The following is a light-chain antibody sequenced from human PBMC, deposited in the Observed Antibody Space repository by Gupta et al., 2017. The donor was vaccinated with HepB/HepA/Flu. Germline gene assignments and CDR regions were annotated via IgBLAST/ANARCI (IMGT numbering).Light chain of an antibody. CDR3: MQALQTPKT. J-gene: IGKJ1*01. V-gene: IGKV2-28*01. CDR2: LGS. CDR1: QSLLHSNGYNY. Sequence: DIVMTQSPLSLHVTPDEPASISCRSSQSLLHSNGYNYLDWYMQMPGQSPPLLFYLGSNRASGVPDRLSGSGSGTDFTLKISSVDAEDFGVYFCMQALQTPKTFGQGTKVEIK.